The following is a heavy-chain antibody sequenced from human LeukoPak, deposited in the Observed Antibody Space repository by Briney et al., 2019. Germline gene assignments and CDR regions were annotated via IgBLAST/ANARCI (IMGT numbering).Heavy chain of an antibody. D-gene: IGHD4-17*01. V-gene: IGHV1-58*01. Sequence: ASVKVSCKASGFSFATSAVQWVRQARGQRLEWIGRTVVGSGHTNYAQKFQGTVTISRDMSTNTAYLELTSLRSEDTAVYYCAATLTVTAGSTYYGMDVWGQGTTITVSS. CDR3: AATLTVTAGSTYYGMDV. J-gene: IGHJ6*02. CDR1: GFSFATSA. CDR2: TVVGSGHT.